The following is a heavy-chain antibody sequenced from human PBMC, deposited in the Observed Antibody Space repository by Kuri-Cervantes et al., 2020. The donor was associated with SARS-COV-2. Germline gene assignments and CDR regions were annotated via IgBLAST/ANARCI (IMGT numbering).Heavy chain of an antibody. CDR2: VDLSDSYT. J-gene: IGHJ6*02. CDR1: GDWFSNYW. CDR3: ARRPDSSGYNYYYYYGMDV. Sequence: SCKGSGDWFSNYWVNWWRQMPGKGLEWRGRVDLSDSYTNYSPSSQGHVTISVDKTISTAYLQWSSLKASDTAIYYCARRPDSSGYNYYYYYGMDVWGQGTMVTVSS. V-gene: IGHV5-10-1*01. D-gene: IGHD3-22*01.